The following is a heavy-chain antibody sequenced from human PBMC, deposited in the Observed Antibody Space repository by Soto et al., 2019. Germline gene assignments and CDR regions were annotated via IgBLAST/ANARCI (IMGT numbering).Heavy chain of an antibody. D-gene: IGHD1-26*01. CDR2: ISGSGGST. J-gene: IGHJ4*02. CDR3: QMHSAGATAGGDY. CDR1: GFTFSSYA. V-gene: IGHV3-23*01. Sequence: GGSLRLSCAASGFTFSSYAMSWVRQAPGKGLEWVSAISGSGGSTYYADSVKGRFTISRDNSKNTLYLQMNSLRAEDTAVYYCQMHSAGATAGGDYWGQGTLVTVSS.